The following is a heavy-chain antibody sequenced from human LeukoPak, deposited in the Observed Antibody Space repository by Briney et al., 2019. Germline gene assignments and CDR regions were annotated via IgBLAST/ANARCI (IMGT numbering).Heavy chain of an antibody. Sequence: GGSLRLSCAASGFTFSNFAMHWGRQAPGKGLEWVAVISYDGSRKDYADSAKGRFTISRDNSKNALYLEINSLTSEDTAVYYCATAPLYSSSWFFRGYFDVWGQGTRVTVSS. CDR2: ISYDGSRK. CDR1: GFTFSNFA. V-gene: IGHV3-30*04. J-gene: IGHJ4*02. CDR3: ATAPLYSSSWFFRGYFDV. D-gene: IGHD6-13*01.